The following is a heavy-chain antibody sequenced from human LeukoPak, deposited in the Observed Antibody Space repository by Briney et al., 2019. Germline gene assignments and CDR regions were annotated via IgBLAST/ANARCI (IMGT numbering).Heavy chain of an antibody. CDR2: ISWNSDNV. D-gene: IGHD5-12*01. Sequence: GGSLRLSCAASGFAFEDYAMHWVRQAPGKGLEWVAGISWNSDNVAYVDPVKGRFTISRDNAKNSLYLQMNSLRAEDTALYYCAKDSGYDSSWGQGTLVTVSS. CDR1: GFAFEDYA. CDR3: AKDSGYDSS. V-gene: IGHV3-9*01. J-gene: IGHJ4*02.